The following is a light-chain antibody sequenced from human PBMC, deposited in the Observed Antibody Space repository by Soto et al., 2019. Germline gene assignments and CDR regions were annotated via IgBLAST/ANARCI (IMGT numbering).Light chain of an antibody. CDR2: DVS. V-gene: IGLV2-11*01. CDR1: SSDVGGYNY. Sequence: QSALTQPRSVSGSPGQSVTISCTGTSSDVGGYNYVSWYQQHPGKAPKPMIYDVSKRPSGVPDRFSGSNSANTASLTISGLLDEDEADYYCCSYAGSYTQVFGTGTKLTVL. CDR3: CSYAGSYTQV. J-gene: IGLJ1*01.